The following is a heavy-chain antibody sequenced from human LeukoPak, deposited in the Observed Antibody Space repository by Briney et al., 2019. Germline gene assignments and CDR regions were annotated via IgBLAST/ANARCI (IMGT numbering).Heavy chain of an antibody. CDR3: APAYIWGSFRTFNY. Sequence: RPPETLSLTCTVSGGSISSSSYYWGWIRQPPGKGLEWVGSITYSGTTYYNPSLKSRVTISVDTSKSQFSLKLTSVTAADTAVYYCAPAYIWGSFRTFNYWGQGTLVTVSS. D-gene: IGHD3-16*02. V-gene: IGHV4-39*01. CDR1: GGSISSSSYY. CDR2: ITYSGTT. J-gene: IGHJ4*02.